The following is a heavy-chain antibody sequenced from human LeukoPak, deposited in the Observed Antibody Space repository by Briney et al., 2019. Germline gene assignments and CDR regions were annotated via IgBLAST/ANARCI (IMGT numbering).Heavy chain of an antibody. V-gene: IGHV4-39*01. Sequence: SETLSLTCTVSGGSISSSSYHWVWVRQPPGKGLEWIGSISYSGTTYYNPSLNSRVTIFGDTSKNQFSLRLSSVTAADTAVYYCARQSAVAGTQWFDPWGQGTLVTVSS. CDR2: ISYSGTT. J-gene: IGHJ5*02. CDR3: ARQSAVAGTQWFDP. CDR1: GGSISSSSYH. D-gene: IGHD6-19*01.